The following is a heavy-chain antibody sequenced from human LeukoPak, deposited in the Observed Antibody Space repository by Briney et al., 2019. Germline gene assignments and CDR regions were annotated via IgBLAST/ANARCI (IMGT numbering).Heavy chain of an antibody. CDR2: ISGSGGST. Sequence: GGSLRLSCAASGFTFSSYAMSWVRQAPGKGLEWVSAISGSGGSTYYADSVKGWFTISRDNSKNTLYLQMNSLRAEDTAVYYCAKYDSGSQPGLVDYWGQGTLVTVSS. D-gene: IGHD3-10*01. CDR3: AKYDSGSQPGLVDY. CDR1: GFTFSSYA. V-gene: IGHV3-23*01. J-gene: IGHJ4*02.